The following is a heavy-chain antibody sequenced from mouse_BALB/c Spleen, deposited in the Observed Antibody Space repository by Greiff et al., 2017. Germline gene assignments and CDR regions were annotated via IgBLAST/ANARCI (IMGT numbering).Heavy chain of an antibody. CDR2: ISSGSSTI. CDR3: ARAPAITTLVATRVYCAMDY. D-gene: IGHD1-1*01. J-gene: IGHJ4*01. Sequence: EVKGVGSGGGLVQPGGSRKLSCAASGFTFSSFGMHWVRQAPEKGLEWVAYISSGSSTIYYADTVKGRFTISRDNPKNTLFLKMTSLRSEDTAMYYCARAPAITTLVATRVYCAMDYWGQGTSVTVSS. CDR1: GFTFSSFG. V-gene: IGHV5-17*02.